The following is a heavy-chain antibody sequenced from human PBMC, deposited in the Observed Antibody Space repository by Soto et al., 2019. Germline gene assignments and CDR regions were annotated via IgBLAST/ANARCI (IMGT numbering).Heavy chain of an antibody. Sequence: EVQLLESGGGLVQPGGSLRLSCVVSGFTFSNYGMNWVRQAPGKGLEWVSGISRSGGDTYYVDSVRGRFTISRDNSKNTLYLQMDSLRAEDTAVYYCAKDMDAFWSGYYLRGYFGLWGRGTLVTVS. CDR3: AKDMDAFWSGYYLRGYFGL. CDR2: ISRSGGDT. V-gene: IGHV3-23*01. J-gene: IGHJ2*01. CDR1: GFTFSNYG. D-gene: IGHD3-3*01.